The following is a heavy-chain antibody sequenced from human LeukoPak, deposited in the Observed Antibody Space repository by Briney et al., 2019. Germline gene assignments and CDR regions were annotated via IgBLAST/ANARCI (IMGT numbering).Heavy chain of an antibody. CDR2: ISAYNGNT. D-gene: IGHD3-22*01. CDR1: GYTFTSYG. J-gene: IGHJ3*02. CDR3: ARDLVVVITTARATLAPGELDAFDI. V-gene: IGHV1-18*01. Sequence: ASVKVSCKASGYTFTSYGISWVRQAPGQGLEWMGWISAYNGNTNYAQKLQGRVTMTTDTSTSTAYMELRSLRSDDTAVYYCARDLVVVITTARATLAPGELDAFDIWGQGTMVTVSS.